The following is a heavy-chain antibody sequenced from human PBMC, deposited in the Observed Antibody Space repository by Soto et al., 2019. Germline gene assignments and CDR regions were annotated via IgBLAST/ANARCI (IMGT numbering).Heavy chain of an antibody. Sequence: QAQLVQSGAEVKKPGASVKVSCKTSGYDFFKYNMHWVRQAPGQGLEWMGVINPNGGYTRHAQKFQGRVIMTRDTSSKIVYMELSGLTSEDTAMYYCTRADSDVVILPDVRSLFDLWGQGALVTVSS. CDR2: INPNGGYT. CDR1: GYDFFKYN. CDR3: TRADSDVVILPDVRSLFDL. V-gene: IGHV1-46*01. J-gene: IGHJ4*02. D-gene: IGHD6-6*01.